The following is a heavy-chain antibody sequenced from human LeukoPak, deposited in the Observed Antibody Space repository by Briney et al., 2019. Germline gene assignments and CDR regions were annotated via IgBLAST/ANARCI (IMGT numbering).Heavy chain of an antibody. D-gene: IGHD2-2*01. V-gene: IGHV4-61*02. Sequence: SQTLSLTCTVSGGSISSGSYYWSWIRQPAGKGLEWIGRIYTGGSTNYNPSLKSRVTISVDTSKNQFSLKLSSVTAADTAVYYCAREVVPAAMTYYYYYYMDVWGKGTTVTVSS. CDR2: IYTGGST. J-gene: IGHJ6*03. CDR3: AREVVPAAMTYYYYYYMDV. CDR1: GGSISSGSYY.